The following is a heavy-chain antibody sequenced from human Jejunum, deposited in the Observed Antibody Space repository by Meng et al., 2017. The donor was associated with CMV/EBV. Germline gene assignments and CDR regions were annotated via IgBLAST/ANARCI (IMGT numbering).Heavy chain of an antibody. J-gene: IGHJ4*02. CDR1: GFTFSTHI. Sequence: GFTFSTHIMTWVRQSPGKGLEWVSSIRGDTSYIYYADSVKGRFTISRDNAKSSLFLQMNSLRAEDTATYFCARDKLVPDTFGGSDYWGQGALVTVSS. D-gene: IGHD2-15*01. V-gene: IGHV3-21*01. CDR3: ARDKLVPDTFGGSDY. CDR2: IRGDTSYI.